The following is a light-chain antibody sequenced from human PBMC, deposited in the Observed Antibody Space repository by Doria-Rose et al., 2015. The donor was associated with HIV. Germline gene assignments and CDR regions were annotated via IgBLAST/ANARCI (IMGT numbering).Light chain of an antibody. Sequence: DIQVTQSPESLGMSLGERATLNCKSNQSLLYTSKNYLAWYQQKSGQPPKLLIYWASTRQSGVPARFSGSGSGTDFTLTISSLEAEDVAVYYCQQYYDTPSFGPGTTVDIK. CDR1: QSLLYTSKNY. V-gene: IGKV4-1*01. J-gene: IGKJ3*01. CDR3: QQYYDTPS. CDR2: WAS.